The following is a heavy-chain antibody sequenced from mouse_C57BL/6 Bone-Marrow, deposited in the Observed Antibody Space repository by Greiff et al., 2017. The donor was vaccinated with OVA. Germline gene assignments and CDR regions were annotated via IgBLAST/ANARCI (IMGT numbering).Heavy chain of an antibody. CDR1: GYAFTNYL. J-gene: IGHJ2*01. V-gene: IGHV1-54*01. Sequence: QVQLQQSGAELVRPGTSVKVSCKASGYAFTNYLIEWVKQRPGQGLEWIGVINPGSGGTNYNEKFKGKATLTADKSSSTAYMRLSSLTSEDSAVYFCARGGYDGYLYYFDYWGQGTTLTVSS. CDR3: ARGGYDGYLYYFDY. D-gene: IGHD2-3*01. CDR2: INPGSGGT.